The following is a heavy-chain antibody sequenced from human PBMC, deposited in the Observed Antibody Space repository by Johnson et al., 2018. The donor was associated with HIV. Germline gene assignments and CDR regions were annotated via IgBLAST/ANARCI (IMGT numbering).Heavy chain of an antibody. D-gene: IGHD3-3*01. Sequence: MLLVESGGGLVQPGGSLRVSCAASGFNVSSNHISWVRQAPGKGLQWVSVSDSGGTTYYADSVKGRFSISRDNPKNTVYLQMSSLRVEDTAVYYCSREGTLLQFLEWSRGAFDIWGQGTLVTVSS. CDR3: SREGTLLQFLEWSRGAFDI. J-gene: IGHJ3*02. CDR1: GFNVSSNH. CDR2: SDSGGTT. V-gene: IGHV3-66*01.